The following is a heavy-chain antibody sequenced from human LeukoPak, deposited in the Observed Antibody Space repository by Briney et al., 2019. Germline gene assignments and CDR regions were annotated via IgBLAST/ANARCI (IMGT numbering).Heavy chain of an antibody. D-gene: IGHD6-19*01. V-gene: IGHV1-8*03. Sequence: ASVTVSCKASGYTFTSYDINWVRQAPGQGLEWMGWMNPNSGNTGYAQKFQGRVTITRNTSISTAYMELSSLRSEDTAVYYCARGERQWLVRDYYFDYWGQGTLVTVSS. CDR3: ARGERQWLVRDYYFDY. CDR2: MNPNSGNT. J-gene: IGHJ4*02. CDR1: GYTFTSYD.